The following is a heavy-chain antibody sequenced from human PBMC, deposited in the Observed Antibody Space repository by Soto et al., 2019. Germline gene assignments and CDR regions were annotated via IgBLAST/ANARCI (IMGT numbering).Heavy chain of an antibody. CDR1: GFTFSSYA. Sequence: PGGSLRLSCAASGFTFSSYAMHWVRQAPGKGLEYVSAISSNGGSTYYANSVKGXFTISRDTSKNTLYLQMGSLRAEDMAVYYCARAGHSSSWFNYWGQGTLVTVSS. CDR3: ARAGHSSSWFNY. CDR2: ISSNGGST. J-gene: IGHJ4*02. D-gene: IGHD6-13*01. V-gene: IGHV3-64*01.